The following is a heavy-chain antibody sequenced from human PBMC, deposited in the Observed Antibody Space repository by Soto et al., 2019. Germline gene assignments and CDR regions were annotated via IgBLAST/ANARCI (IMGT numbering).Heavy chain of an antibody. D-gene: IGHD3-3*01. CDR3: ARDGRARSAYSSDYYYFSGMDV. CDR2: LSSNSSTI. Sequence: GGSLRVSCAAAGFTFRGYSMSWVRQAPGKGLEWVSYLSSNSSTIYYADSVKGRFTVSRDNAKNSLSLHMNRLRDEDTAVYFCARDGRARSAYSSDYYYFSGMDVWRQGTTVTVPS. CDR1: GFTFRGYS. J-gene: IGHJ6*02. V-gene: IGHV3-48*02.